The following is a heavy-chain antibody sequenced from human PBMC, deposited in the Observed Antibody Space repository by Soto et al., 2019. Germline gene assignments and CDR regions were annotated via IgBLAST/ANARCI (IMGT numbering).Heavy chain of an antibody. J-gene: IGHJ5*02. CDR1: GYSVASYW. CDR2: IYPGDSDT. V-gene: IGHV5-51*01. D-gene: IGHD3-3*01. CDR3: ARLYDFWTPADP. Sequence: PGKALKSSCEGFGYSVASYWIGWVRQMPGKGLEWMGIIYPGDSDTRYSPSFQGQVTISADKSISTAYLQWSSLKASDTAMYYCARLYDFWTPADPWGQGPLATVSS.